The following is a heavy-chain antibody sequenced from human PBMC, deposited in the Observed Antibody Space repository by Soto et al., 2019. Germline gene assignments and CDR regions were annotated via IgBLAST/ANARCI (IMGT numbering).Heavy chain of an antibody. J-gene: IGHJ4*02. CDR2: INPNSGGT. CDR1: GYTFTGYY. Sequence: ASVKVSCKASGYTFTGYYMHWVRQAPGQGLEWMGWINPNSGGTNYAQKFQGRVTMTRDTSISTAYMELSRLRSDDTAAYYCARVRTYYYDSSGYYRPPNFDYWGQGTLVTVSS. D-gene: IGHD3-22*01. V-gene: IGHV1-2*02. CDR3: ARVRTYYYDSSGYYRPPNFDY.